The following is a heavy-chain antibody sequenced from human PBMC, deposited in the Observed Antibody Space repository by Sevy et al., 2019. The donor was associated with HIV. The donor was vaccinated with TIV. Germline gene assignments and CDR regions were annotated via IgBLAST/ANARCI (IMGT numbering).Heavy chain of an antibody. CDR2: TRNKADGYTT. J-gene: IGHJ4*02. CDR3: ATHAGIAAAGRAFEY. V-gene: IGHV3-72*01. Sequence: GGSLRLSCVASGFTFSDHYMEWVRQAPGKGLEWVGRTRNKADGYTTEYAASVKGRFTISRDDSKNSLYVQMNSLKTEDTAVYYCATHAGIAAAGRAFEYWGQGTLVTVSS. CDR1: GFTFSDHY. D-gene: IGHD6-13*01.